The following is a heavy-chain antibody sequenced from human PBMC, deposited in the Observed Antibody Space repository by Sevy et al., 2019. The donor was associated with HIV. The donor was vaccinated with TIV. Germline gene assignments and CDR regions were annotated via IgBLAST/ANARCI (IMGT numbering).Heavy chain of an antibody. CDR3: LRRNDFDI. Sequence: SETLSLTCTVSGGSINSDHWNWIRQPPGKGLEWIGYVYYTGGTNYNPSLKNRVTISVDRTKNQFSLKLTSVTAADTAVYYCLRRNDFDIWGQGTMVTVSS. J-gene: IGHJ3*02. CDR2: VYYTGGT. CDR1: GGSINSDH. V-gene: IGHV4-59*08.